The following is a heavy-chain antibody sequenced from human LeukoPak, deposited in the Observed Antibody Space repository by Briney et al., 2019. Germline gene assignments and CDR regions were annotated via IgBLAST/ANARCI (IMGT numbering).Heavy chain of an antibody. Sequence: GGSLRLSCAASGFTFSSYWMSWVRQAPGKGLEWVANIKQDGSEKYYVDSVKGRFTFSRDNAKNSLYLQMNSLGAEDTAVYYCARGDYDFWSGYFGYFDYWGQGTLVTVSS. J-gene: IGHJ4*02. CDR2: IKQDGSEK. D-gene: IGHD3-3*01. V-gene: IGHV3-7*01. CDR3: ARGDYDFWSGYFGYFDY. CDR1: GFTFSSYW.